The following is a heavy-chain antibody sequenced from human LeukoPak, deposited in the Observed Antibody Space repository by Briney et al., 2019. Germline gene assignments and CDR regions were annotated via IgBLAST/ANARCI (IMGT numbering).Heavy chain of an antibody. CDR1: GYTFTGYY. J-gene: IGHJ4*02. CDR2: INPSSGGT. V-gene: IGHV1-2*06. D-gene: IGHD6-6*01. Sequence: ASVKVSCKASGYTFTGYYMHWVRQAPGQGLEWMGRINPSSGGTNYAQKFQGRVTMTRDTSISIAYMELSRLRSDDTAVYYCARTIAARLLDYWGQGTLVTVSS. CDR3: ARTIAARLLDY.